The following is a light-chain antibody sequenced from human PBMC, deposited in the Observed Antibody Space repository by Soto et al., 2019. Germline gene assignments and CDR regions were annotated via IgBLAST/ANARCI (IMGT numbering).Light chain of an antibody. J-gene: IGKJ4*01. V-gene: IGKV1-5*03. Sequence: DIQMTQSPSTLSASVGDRVTITCRASQTISSWLAWYQQKPGKAPKLLIYKASTLESGVPSRFSGSGSGTEFTLTISSLQPADFAGNYCQQRYTWSPLTFGGGTKVDIK. CDR2: KAS. CDR3: QQRYTWSPLT. CDR1: QTISSW.